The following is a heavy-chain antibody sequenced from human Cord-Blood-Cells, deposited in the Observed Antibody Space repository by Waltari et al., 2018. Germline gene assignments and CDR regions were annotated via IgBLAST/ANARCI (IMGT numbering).Heavy chain of an antibody. CDR1: GYTFTSYA. CDR3: ARGGAQWELRFQH. J-gene: IGHJ1*01. Sequence: QVQLVQSGAEVKKPGASVKVSYKASGYTFTSYAINWVRQATGQGLEWMGWMNPNSGNTGYAQKFQGRVTITRNTSIRTAYMELSSLRSEDTAVYYCARGGAQWELRFQHWGQGTLVTVSS. CDR2: MNPNSGNT. V-gene: IGHV1-8*03. D-gene: IGHD1-26*01.